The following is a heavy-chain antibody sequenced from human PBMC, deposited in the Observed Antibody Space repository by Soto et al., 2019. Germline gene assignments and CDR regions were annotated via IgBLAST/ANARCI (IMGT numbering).Heavy chain of an antibody. V-gene: IGHV4-34*01. CDR1: GGSFSCYY. CDR3: ARQGPLYTIFGVVIKGYYGIEV. Sequence: RTCAVYGGSFSCYYWSWIRQPRGKGLEWIGEINHSGSTNYNPSLKSRVTISVDTSKNQFSLKLSSVTAADTAMYYCARQGPLYTIFGVVIKGYYGIEVFGRGTTITVCS. J-gene: IGHJ6*01. D-gene: IGHD3-3*01. CDR2: INHSGST.